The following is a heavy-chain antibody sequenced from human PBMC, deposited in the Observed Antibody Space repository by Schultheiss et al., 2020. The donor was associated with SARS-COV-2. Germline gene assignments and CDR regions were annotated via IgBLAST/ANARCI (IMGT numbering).Heavy chain of an antibody. J-gene: IGHJ6*02. Sequence: SETLSLTCTVSGGSISSYYWSWIRQPAGKGLEWIGRIYTSGSTNYNPSLKSRVTMSVDTSKNQFSLKLSSVTAADTAVYYCVMSSSRHYGDYYYYYGMDVWGQGTTVTVSS. CDR2: IYTSGST. V-gene: IGHV4-4*07. CDR3: VMSSSRHYGDYYYYYGMDV. D-gene: IGHD6-13*01. CDR1: GGSISSYY.